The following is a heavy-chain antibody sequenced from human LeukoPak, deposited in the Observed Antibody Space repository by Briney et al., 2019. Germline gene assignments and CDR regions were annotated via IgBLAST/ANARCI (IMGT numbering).Heavy chain of an antibody. V-gene: IGHV1-8*01. CDR3: IHSSSWYRRSSAGYFQH. CDR2: MNPNSGNT. Sequence: GASVKVSCEASGYTFTSYDINWVRQATGQGLEWMGWMNPNSGNTGYAQKFQGRVTMTRNTSISTAYMELSSLRSEDTAVYYCIHSSSWYRRSSAGYFQHWGQGTLVTVSS. CDR1: GYTFTSYD. D-gene: IGHD6-13*01. J-gene: IGHJ1*01.